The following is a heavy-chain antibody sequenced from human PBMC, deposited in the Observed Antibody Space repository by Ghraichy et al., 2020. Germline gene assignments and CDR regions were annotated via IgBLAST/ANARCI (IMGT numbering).Heavy chain of an antibody. Sequence: SQTLSLTCAVYGGSFSGYYWSWIRQPPGKGLEWIGEINHSGSTNYNPSLKSRVTISVDTSKNQFSLKLSSVTAADTAVYYCARAPGTGDQEGTFDYWGQGTLVTVSS. J-gene: IGHJ4*02. CDR1: GGSFSGYY. CDR2: INHSGST. V-gene: IGHV4-34*01. CDR3: ARAPGTGDQEGTFDY. D-gene: IGHD7-27*01.